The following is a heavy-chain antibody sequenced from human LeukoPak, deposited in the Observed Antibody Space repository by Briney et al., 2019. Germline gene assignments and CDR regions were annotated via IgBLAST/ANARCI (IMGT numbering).Heavy chain of an antibody. Sequence: GGSLRLSCAASGFTFSSYAMSWVRQAPGKGLEWVSAISGSGGSTYYADSVKGRFTISRDNSKNTLYLQMNSLRAEDTAVYYCARGQLVVVPAASYYLDYWGQGTLVTVSS. CDR1: GFTFSSYA. CDR3: ARGQLVVVPAASYYLDY. D-gene: IGHD2-2*01. CDR2: ISGSGGST. V-gene: IGHV3-23*01. J-gene: IGHJ4*02.